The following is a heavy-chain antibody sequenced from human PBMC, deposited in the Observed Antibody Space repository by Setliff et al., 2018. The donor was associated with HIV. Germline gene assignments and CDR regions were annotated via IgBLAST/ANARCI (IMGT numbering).Heavy chain of an antibody. CDR2: IYHSGIT. D-gene: IGHD1-26*01. V-gene: IGHV4-39*07. J-gene: IGHJ3*02. CDR3: ARLGYSGSLVGAFDI. CDR1: ADSISSNNYY. Sequence: PSETLSLTCTVSADSISSNNYYWGWIRQPPGKGLEWIGSIYHSGITYYNSSLKSRVTISVDTSKNQFSLNLTSVTAADTAVYYCARLGYSGSLVGAFDIWGQGTMVTVSS.